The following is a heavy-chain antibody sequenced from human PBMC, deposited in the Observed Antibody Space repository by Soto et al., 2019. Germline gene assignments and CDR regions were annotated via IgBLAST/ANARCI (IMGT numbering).Heavy chain of an antibody. Sequence: GGSLRLSCAASGFTFSSYSMNWVRQAPGKVLEWVSSISSSSSYIYYADSVKGRFTISRDNAKNSLYLQMNSLRAEDTAVYYCARLPSWDSPYYYDSSAQDYCGQGTLVTVSS. D-gene: IGHD3-22*01. V-gene: IGHV3-21*01. CDR3: ARLPSWDSPYYYDSSAQDY. J-gene: IGHJ4*02. CDR1: GFTFSSYS. CDR2: ISSSSSYI.